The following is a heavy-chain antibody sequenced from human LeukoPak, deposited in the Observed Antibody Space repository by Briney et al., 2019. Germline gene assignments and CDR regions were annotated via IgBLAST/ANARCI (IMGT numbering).Heavy chain of an antibody. CDR1: GGSISSSNW. D-gene: IGHD5-18*01. V-gene: IGHV4-4*02. Sequence: PSETLSLTCAVSGGSISSSNWWSWVRQPPGKGLEWIGEINHSGSTNYNPSLKSRVTISVDTSKNQFSLKLSSVTAADTAVYYCARHSGYSYGYGRFDYWGQGTLVTVSS. CDR3: ARHSGYSYGYGRFDY. J-gene: IGHJ4*02. CDR2: INHSGST.